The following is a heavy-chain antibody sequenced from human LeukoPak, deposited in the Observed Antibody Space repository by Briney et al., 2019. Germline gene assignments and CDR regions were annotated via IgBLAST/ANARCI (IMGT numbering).Heavy chain of an antibody. V-gene: IGHV4-34*01. Sequence: SETLSLTCAVYGGSFSGYYWSWIRQPPGKGLEWIGEINHSGSTNYNPSLKSRVTISVDTSKNQFSLELSSVTAADTAVYYCARGGDGYNDYWGQGTLVTVSS. J-gene: IGHJ4*02. CDR3: ARGGDGYNDY. D-gene: IGHD5-24*01. CDR2: INHSGST. CDR1: GGSFSGYY.